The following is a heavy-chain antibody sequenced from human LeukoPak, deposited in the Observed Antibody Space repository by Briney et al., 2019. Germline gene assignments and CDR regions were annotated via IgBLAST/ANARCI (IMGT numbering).Heavy chain of an antibody. Sequence: SETLSLTCTVSGGSISSYYWSWIRQPPGKGLEWIGYIYYSGSTNYNPSLKGRVTISVDTSKNQFSLKLSSVTAADTAVYYCASTVDTAMVPFDYWGQGTLVTVSS. CDR2: IYYSGST. CDR3: ASTVDTAMVPFDY. J-gene: IGHJ4*02. CDR1: GGSISSYY. V-gene: IGHV4-59*01. D-gene: IGHD5-18*01.